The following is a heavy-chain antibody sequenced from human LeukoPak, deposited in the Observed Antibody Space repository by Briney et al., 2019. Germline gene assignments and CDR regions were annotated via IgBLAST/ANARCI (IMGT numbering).Heavy chain of an antibody. J-gene: IGHJ6*02. CDR3: ARDLVATIGGLGQVYYYYGMDV. CDR1: GFTFSSYA. D-gene: IGHD5-12*01. V-gene: IGHV3-23*01. Sequence: GGSLRLSCAASGFTFSSYAMSWVRQAPGKGLEWVSAISGSGGSTYYADSVKGRFTISRGNSKNTLYLQMNSLRAEDTAVYYCARDLVATIGGLGQVYYYYGMDVWGQGTTVTVSS. CDR2: ISGSGGST.